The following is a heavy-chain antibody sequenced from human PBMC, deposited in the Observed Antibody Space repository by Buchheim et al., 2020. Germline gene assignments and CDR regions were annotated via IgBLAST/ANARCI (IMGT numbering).Heavy chain of an antibody. CDR3: ARERIVVPDASYYFDY. CDR1: GFTFSSYG. D-gene: IGHD2-2*01. V-gene: IGHV3-33*01. J-gene: IGHJ4*02. CDR2: IWYDGSNK. Sequence: QVQLVESGGGVVQPGRSLRLSCAASGFTFSSYGMHWVRQAPGKGLEWVAVIWYDGSNKYYADSVKGRFTISSDNSKNTLYLQMNSLRAEDTAVYYCARERIVVPDASYYFDYWGQGTL.